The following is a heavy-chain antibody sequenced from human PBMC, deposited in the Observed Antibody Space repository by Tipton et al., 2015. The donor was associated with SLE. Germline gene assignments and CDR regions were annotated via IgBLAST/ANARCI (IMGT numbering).Heavy chain of an antibody. V-gene: IGHV4-39*01. CDR2: RFSGGST. CDR3: ARRKYYYMDV. Sequence: TLSLTCSVSGDFFYSSHDQWDWIRQSPGKGLEWIGSRFSGGSTYYNPSLKSRVTISVDMSKSQFSLNLNLVTAADTAIYYCARRKYYYMDVWGKGATVTVSS. CDR1: GDFFYSSHDQ. J-gene: IGHJ6*03.